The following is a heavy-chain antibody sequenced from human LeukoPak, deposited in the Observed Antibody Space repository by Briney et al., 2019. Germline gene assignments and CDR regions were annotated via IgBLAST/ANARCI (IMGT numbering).Heavy chain of an antibody. V-gene: IGHV4-39*07. CDR1: GGSISSSSYY. D-gene: IGHD5-18*01. CDR2: IYYGGST. Sequence: SETLSLTCTVSGGSISSSSYYWGWIRQPPGKGLEWIGSIYYGGSTYYNPSLKSRVTISVDTSKNQFSLKLSSVTAADTAVYYCASLSIQLDTFDIWGQGTMVTVSS. J-gene: IGHJ3*02. CDR3: ASLSIQLDTFDI.